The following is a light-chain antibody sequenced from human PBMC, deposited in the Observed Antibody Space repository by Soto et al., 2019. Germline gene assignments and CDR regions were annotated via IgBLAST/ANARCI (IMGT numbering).Light chain of an antibody. CDR1: QSVSSN. CDR3: QQYDNWPIT. Sequence: VMTQSTATPSVSPGERATLACSASQSVSSNLAWYQQKPGQAPRLLISSASSRATGIPARLSGSGSGTEFTLTISSLRSEDFAVYYCQQYDNWPITFGQGTRLEIK. CDR2: SAS. V-gene: IGKV3-15*01. J-gene: IGKJ5*01.